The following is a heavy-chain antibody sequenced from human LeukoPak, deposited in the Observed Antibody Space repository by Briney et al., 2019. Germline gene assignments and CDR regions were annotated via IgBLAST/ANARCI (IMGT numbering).Heavy chain of an antibody. Sequence: GGSLRLSCAASGFTFSSYSMNWVRQAPGKGLEWVSSISSSSSYIYYADSVKGRFTISRDNAKNSLYLQMNSLRAEDTAVYYCARRIGLWSGYPDYWGQGTLVTVSS. CDR1: GFTFSSYS. V-gene: IGHV3-21*01. D-gene: IGHD3-3*01. CDR3: ARRIGLWSGYPDY. CDR2: ISSSSSYI. J-gene: IGHJ4*02.